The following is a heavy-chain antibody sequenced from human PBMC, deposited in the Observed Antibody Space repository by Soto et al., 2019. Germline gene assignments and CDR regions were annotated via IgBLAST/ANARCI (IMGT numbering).Heavy chain of an antibody. J-gene: IGHJ6*02. D-gene: IGHD5-18*01. CDR3: ARIQHGMDV. Sequence: ASVKVSCKASGYTFTTYGISWVRQAPGEGLEWLGWINTHNGNTNYAQNLQGRVFMTADTSTNTAYMELRSLRSDDTAIYYCARIQHGMDVWGQGTTVTVSS. CDR1: GYTFTTYG. CDR2: INTHNGNT. V-gene: IGHV1-18*01.